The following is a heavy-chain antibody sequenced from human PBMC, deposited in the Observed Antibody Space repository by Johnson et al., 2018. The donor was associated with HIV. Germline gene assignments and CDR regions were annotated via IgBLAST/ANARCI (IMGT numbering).Heavy chain of an antibody. CDR1: GFTFSSYG. CDR2: ISYDGSNK. Sequence: QVQLVESGGGVVQPGRSLRLSCAASGFTFSSYGMNWVRQAPGKGLEWVAVISYDGSNKYYADSVKGRFTISRDNSKNTLYLQMNSLRAEDTAVYYCARDGRDGYNYRWLWGAFDIWGQGTMVTVSS. D-gene: IGHD5-24*01. J-gene: IGHJ3*02. CDR3: ARDGRDGYNYRWLWGAFDI. V-gene: IGHV3-30*19.